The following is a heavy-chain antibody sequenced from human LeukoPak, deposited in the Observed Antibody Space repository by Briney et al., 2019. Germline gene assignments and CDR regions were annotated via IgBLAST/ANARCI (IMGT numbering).Heavy chain of an antibody. J-gene: IGHJ4*02. CDR1: GFTFSSYG. D-gene: IGHD5-12*01. Sequence: PGGSLRLSCAASGFTFSSYGMHWVRQAPGKGLEWVTYIQYTGSAKYYADSVKGRFTISRDNSKNTLYLQMNSLRAEDTAVYYCAKTYIVATTHFDYWGQGALVTVSS. CDR2: IQYTGSAK. CDR3: AKTYIVATTHFDY. V-gene: IGHV3-30*02.